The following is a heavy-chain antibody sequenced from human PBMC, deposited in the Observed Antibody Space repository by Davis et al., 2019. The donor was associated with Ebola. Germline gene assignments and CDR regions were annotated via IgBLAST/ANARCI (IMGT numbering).Heavy chain of an antibody. CDR2: ISSSSSYI. V-gene: IGHV3-21*04. Sequence: GESLKISCAASGFTFSSYWMSWVRQAPGKGLEWVSSISSSSSYIYYADSVKGRFTISRDNAKNTLYLQMNSLRAEDTAVYYCAKERGMTTVTTRHYFDYWGQGTLVTVSS. J-gene: IGHJ4*02. D-gene: IGHD4-11*01. CDR3: AKERGMTTVTTRHYFDY. CDR1: GFTFSSYW.